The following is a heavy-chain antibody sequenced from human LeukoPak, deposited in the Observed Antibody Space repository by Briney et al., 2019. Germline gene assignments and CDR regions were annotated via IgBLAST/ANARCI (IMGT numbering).Heavy chain of an antibody. V-gene: IGHV3-53*05. Sequence: PGGSLRLSCAVSGFTVSGNYMSWIRQAPGKGLEWVSLIYSDDTTLYADSVKGRFTISRDNSKNTLYLQMNSLRAEDTAVYYCAKDWSPASGRGGYFDYWGQGTLVTVSS. CDR1: GFTVSGNY. CDR2: IYSDDTT. CDR3: AKDWSPASGRGGYFDY. D-gene: IGHD6-13*01. J-gene: IGHJ4*02.